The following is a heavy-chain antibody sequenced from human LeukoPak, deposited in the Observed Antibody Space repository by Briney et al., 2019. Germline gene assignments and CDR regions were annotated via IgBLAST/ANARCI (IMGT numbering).Heavy chain of an antibody. CDR3: ARVVAAATYYFDY. D-gene: IGHD6-13*01. Sequence: SETLSLTCTVSGGSIRSYYWSWIRQSPGKGLEWIGSIYYIGSTKYNPSLKSRATISVDTSKNQFSLKLTSVTAADTAVYYCARVVAAATYYFDYWGQGALVTVSS. CDR1: GGSIRSYY. CDR2: IYYIGST. J-gene: IGHJ4*02. V-gene: IGHV4-59*01.